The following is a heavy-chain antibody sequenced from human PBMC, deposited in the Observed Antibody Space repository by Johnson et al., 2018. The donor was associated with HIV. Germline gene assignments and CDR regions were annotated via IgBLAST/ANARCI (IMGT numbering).Heavy chain of an antibody. CDR1: GFTFSSYG. D-gene: IGHD1-14*01. Sequence: QMLLVESGGGVVQPVGSLRLSCAASGFTFSSYGMHWVRQAPCKGLEWVAFIRYDGSNKYYADSVKGRFTISRENVKNSLYLQMNSLRAEATAVYYCATRDSTYRPGAVELCGLGTMVTVSS. V-gene: IGHV3-30*02. CDR2: IRYDGSNK. CDR3: ATRDSTYRPGAVEL. J-gene: IGHJ3*01.